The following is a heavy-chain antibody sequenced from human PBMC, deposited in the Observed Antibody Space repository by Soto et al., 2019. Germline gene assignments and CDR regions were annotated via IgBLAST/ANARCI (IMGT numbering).Heavy chain of an antibody. V-gene: IGHV3-33*01. CDR1: GFTFSSYG. J-gene: IGHJ6*02. Sequence: QVQLVESGGGVVQPGRSLRLSCAASGFTFSSYGMHWVRQAPGKGLEWVAVIWYDGSNKYYADSVKGRFTISRDNSKNTLYLQMNSLRAEDTALYYCARDGYSYGSGSYGMDVWGQGTTVTVSS. D-gene: IGHD5-18*01. CDR2: IWYDGSNK. CDR3: ARDGYSYGSGSYGMDV.